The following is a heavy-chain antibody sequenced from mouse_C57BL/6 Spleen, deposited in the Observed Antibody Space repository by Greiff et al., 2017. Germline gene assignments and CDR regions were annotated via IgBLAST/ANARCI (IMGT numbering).Heavy chain of an antibody. V-gene: IGHV1-15*01. Sequence: VQLQQSGAELVRPGASVTLSCKASGYTFTDYEMHWVEQTPVHGLEWIGAIDPETGGTAYNQKFKGKAILTADKSSSTAYMELRSLTSEDSAVYYCTRGYGSSFYYAMDYWGQGTSVTVSS. J-gene: IGHJ4*01. CDR3: TRGYGSSFYYAMDY. CDR2: IDPETGGT. D-gene: IGHD1-1*01. CDR1: GYTFTDYE.